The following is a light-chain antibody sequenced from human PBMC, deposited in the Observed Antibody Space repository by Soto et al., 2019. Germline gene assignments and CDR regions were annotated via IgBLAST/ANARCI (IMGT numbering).Light chain of an antibody. J-gene: IGLJ1*01. CDR3: CSFAGSYSYV. CDR2: DVT. V-gene: IGLV2-11*01. CDR1: SSDVGRYDY. Sequence: QSALTQPRSVSGSPGQSVTISCTGTSSDVGRYDYVSWYQQYPGEAPKLIIYDVTERPSGVPDRFSGSKSGNTASLTIAGLLAEDEAAYSCCSFAGSYSYVFGSGTKLTVL.